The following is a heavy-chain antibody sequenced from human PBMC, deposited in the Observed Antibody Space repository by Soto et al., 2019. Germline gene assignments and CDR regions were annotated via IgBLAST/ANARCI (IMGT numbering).Heavy chain of an antibody. CDR2: IYHSGST. J-gene: IGHJ6*02. CDR1: GGSISTGGYS. CDR3: ASGHYRYAMDV. Sequence: QLQLQESGSGLVKASQTLSLTCDVSGGSISTGGYSWNWIRQPPGKGLEWVGYIYHSGSTYDNPSLKSRVTMSVNRSKNQFSLNLTSVTAADTAVYFCASGHYRYAMDVWGQGTTVTVSS. V-gene: IGHV4-30-2*01.